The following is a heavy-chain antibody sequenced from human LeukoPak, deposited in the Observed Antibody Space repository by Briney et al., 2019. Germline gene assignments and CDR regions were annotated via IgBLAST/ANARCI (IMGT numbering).Heavy chain of an antibody. V-gene: IGHV4-38-2*01. CDR1: GYSISIREY. J-gene: IGHJ5*01. CDR3: ARGVATTDS. D-gene: IGHD5-12*01. CDR2: IFHSGST. Sequence: SETLSLTCAVSGYSISIREYLAWIRQPPGKGLEWIGSIFHSGSTYYNPSLKSRVTISIDTSKNQFSLKLTSVTAADTAVYYCARGVATTDSWGHGTLVTVSS.